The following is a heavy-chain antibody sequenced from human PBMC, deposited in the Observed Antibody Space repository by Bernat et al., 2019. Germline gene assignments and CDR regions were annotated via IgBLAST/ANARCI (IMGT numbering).Heavy chain of an antibody. Sequence: RMSSKACRKKFLSYHNSWVRQAPGQGLEWLGWIDTYNGNTKYAQKLQGRVTMTTDTSTTTAYMELRRLRSDDTAVYYCARGTAYSGLLLIFYSCVHFFFNATATTDV. CDR2: IDTYNGNT. CDR3: ARGTAYSGLLLIFYSCVHFFFNATATTDV. D-gene: IGHD3-22*01. CDR1: RKKFLSYH. J-gene: IGHJ3*01. V-gene: IGHV1-18*01.